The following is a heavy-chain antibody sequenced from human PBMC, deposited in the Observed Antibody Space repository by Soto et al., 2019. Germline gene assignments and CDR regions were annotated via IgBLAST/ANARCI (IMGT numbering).Heavy chain of an antibody. Sequence: EVQLLESGGSLVQPGGSLRLSCAASGFTFSSYAMNWVRQAPGKGLEWVSVISGSGAYTYYADSVKGRFTISRDNTKNTLRLQRSSTRADDRAVYYCAKVTRWSYRDGVGIWGLGTVVTVYS. CDR1: GFTFSSYA. J-gene: IGHJ3*02. CDR3: AKVTRWSYRDGVGI. D-gene: IGHD3-10*01. CDR2: ISGSGAYT. V-gene: IGHV3-23*01.